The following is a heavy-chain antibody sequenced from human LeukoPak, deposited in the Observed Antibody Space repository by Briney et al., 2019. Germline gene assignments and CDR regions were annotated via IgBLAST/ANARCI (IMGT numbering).Heavy chain of an antibody. D-gene: IGHD2-2*01. Sequence: ASVKVSCKASGYTFTGYYMHWVRQAPGQGLEWMGWINPNSGGTNYAQKFQGRVTMTRDTSISTAYMELSRLRSDDAAVYYCARDLPAARSRGIDYWGQGTLVTVSS. J-gene: IGHJ4*02. CDR3: ARDLPAARSRGIDY. CDR2: INPNSGGT. CDR1: GYTFTGYY. V-gene: IGHV1-2*02.